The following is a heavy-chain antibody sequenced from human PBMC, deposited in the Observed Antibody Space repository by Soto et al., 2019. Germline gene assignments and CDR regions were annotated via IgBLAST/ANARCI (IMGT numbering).Heavy chain of an antibody. V-gene: IGHV1-18*04. Sequence: ASVKVSCKASGYTFTSYGISWVRQAPGQGLEWMGWISAYNGNTNYAQKLQGRVTMTTDTSTSTAYMGLRSLRSDDTAVYYCAREMIHYYYYYGMDVWGQGTTVTVSS. CDR3: AREMIHYYYYYGMDV. J-gene: IGHJ6*02. CDR2: ISAYNGNT. D-gene: IGHD3-16*01. CDR1: GYTFTSYG.